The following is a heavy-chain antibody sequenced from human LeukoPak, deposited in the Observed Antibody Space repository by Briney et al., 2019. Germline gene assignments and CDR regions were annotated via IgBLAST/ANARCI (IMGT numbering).Heavy chain of an antibody. Sequence: PSETLSLTCAVYGGSFSGYYWSWIRQPPGKGLEWIGEINHSGSTNYNPSLKSRVTISVDTSKNQFSLKLSSVTAADTAVYYCAREKKYPQYRNYYYMDVWGKGTTVTVSS. CDR1: GGSFSGYY. V-gene: IGHV4-34*01. CDR3: AREKKYPQYRNYYYMDV. D-gene: IGHD6-6*01. CDR2: INHSGST. J-gene: IGHJ6*03.